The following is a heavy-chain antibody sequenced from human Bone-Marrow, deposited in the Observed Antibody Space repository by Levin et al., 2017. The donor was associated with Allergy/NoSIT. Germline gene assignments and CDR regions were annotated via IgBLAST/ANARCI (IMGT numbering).Heavy chain of an antibody. V-gene: IGHV4-31*03. Sequence: PSQTLSLTCPVSGGSIRSGGYYWSWIRQHPGKGLEWIGYIYDSGSTSYNPSLESRVAISVDTSKNQFYLKLTSLTAADTAVYYCARIPDTTSEFDYWGQGTLVTVSS. CDR1: GGSIRSGGYY. CDR3: ARIPDTTSEFDY. D-gene: IGHD5-18*01. J-gene: IGHJ4*02. CDR2: IYDSGST.